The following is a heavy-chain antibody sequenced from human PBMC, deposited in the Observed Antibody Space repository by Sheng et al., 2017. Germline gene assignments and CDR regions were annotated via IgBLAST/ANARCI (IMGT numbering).Heavy chain of an antibody. CDR2: INHSGST. CDR1: GGSFSGYY. V-gene: IGHV4-34*01. J-gene: IGHJ5*02. Sequence: QVQLQQWGAGLLKPSETLSLTCAVYGGSFSGYYWSWIRQPPGKGLEWIGEINHSGSTNYNPSLKSRVTISVDTSKNQFSLKLSSVTAADTAVYYCARRYSSSRFDPWGQGTLVTVSS. D-gene: IGHD6-6*01. CDR3: ARRYSSSRFDP.